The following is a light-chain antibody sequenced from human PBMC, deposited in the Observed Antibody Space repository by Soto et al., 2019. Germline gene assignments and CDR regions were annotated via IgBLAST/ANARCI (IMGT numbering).Light chain of an antibody. Sequence: QSALTQPASVSGSPGQSVAISCTGTSSDVGAYNYISWYQQHPGKAPKLLLSEVSNRPSGVSDRFSGSKSGNTASLTISGLQAEDESDYYCSSLTTSFTYVFAAGPKDTV. CDR3: SSLTTSFTYV. CDR2: EVS. CDR1: SSDVGAYNY. V-gene: IGLV2-14*01. J-gene: IGLJ1*01.